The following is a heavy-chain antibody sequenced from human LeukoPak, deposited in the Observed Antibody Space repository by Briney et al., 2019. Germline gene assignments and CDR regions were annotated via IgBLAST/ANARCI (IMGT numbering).Heavy chain of an antibody. V-gene: IGHV3-9*01. J-gene: IGHJ3*02. Sequence: GGSLRLSCAASGFTFSSYAMHWVRQAPGKGLEWVSGISWNSGSIGYADSVKGRFTISRDNAKNSLYLQMNSLRAEDTAVYYCAKGPNWYYDFWSGYPHIWGQGTMVTVSS. CDR2: ISWNSGSI. CDR1: GFTFSSYA. CDR3: AKGPNWYYDFWSGYPHI. D-gene: IGHD3-3*01.